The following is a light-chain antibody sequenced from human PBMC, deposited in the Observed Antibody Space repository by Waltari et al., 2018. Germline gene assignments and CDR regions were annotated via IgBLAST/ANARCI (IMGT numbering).Light chain of an antibody. CDR3: QQRGNRPLT. V-gene: IGKV3-11*01. J-gene: IGKJ4*01. CDR2: DAS. Sequence: EIVLTQSPANRSLSPGERATLSCRARQSVSSYLAWYQQKPGQAPRLLIYDASNRASGIPARFSGSGSGTDFTLTISSLEPEDFAVYYCQQRGNRPLTFGGGTKVEIK. CDR1: QSVSSY.